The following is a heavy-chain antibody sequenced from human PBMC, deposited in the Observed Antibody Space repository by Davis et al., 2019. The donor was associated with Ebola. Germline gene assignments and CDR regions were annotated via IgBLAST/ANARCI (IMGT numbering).Heavy chain of an antibody. D-gene: IGHD5-12*01. Sequence: SVKVSCKASGGTFSSYAISWVRQAPGQGLEWMGGIIPIFGTANYAQKFQGRVTITADESTSTAYMELSSVRYEDTAVYYCARVPIVATIRADYWGQRTLVTVSS. CDR1: GGTFSSYA. V-gene: IGHV1-69*13. CDR3: ARVPIVATIRADY. CDR2: IIPIFGTA. J-gene: IGHJ4*02.